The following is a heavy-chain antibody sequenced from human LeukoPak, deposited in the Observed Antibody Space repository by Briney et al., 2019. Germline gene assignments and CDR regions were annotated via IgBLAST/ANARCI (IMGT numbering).Heavy chain of an antibody. J-gene: IGHJ6*02. D-gene: IGHD6-19*01. Sequence: GSLRLSFAASGFTVSINYMSWVRQAPGKGLEWVSVIYSGGSTYYADSVKGRFTISRDNSKNTLCLQMNSLRAEDTAVYYCARHGMGNPYSSGWYLYYGMDVWGQGTTVTVSS. CDR1: GFTVSINY. CDR2: IYSGGST. V-gene: IGHV3-53*01. CDR3: ARHGMGNPYSSGWYLYYGMDV.